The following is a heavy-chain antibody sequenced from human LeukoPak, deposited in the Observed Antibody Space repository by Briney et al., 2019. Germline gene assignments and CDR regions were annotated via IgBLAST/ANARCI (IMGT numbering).Heavy chain of an antibody. CDR1: GGTFSSYA. CDR2: IIPIFGTA. Sequence: GASVKVSCKASGGTFSSYAISWVRQAPGQGLEWMGGIIPIFGTANYAQKFQGRVTITADESTSTAYMELSSLRSEGTAVYYCARSSGIAAQQENDYWGQGTLVTVSS. J-gene: IGHJ4*02. V-gene: IGHV1-69*13. CDR3: ARSSGIAAQQENDY. D-gene: IGHD6-13*01.